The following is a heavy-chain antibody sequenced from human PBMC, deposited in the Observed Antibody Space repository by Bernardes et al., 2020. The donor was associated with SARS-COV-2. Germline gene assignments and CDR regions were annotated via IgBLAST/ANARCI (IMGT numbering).Heavy chain of an antibody. CDR3: ARDGVLLWFGELENWFDP. Sequence: GGSLRLSCAASGFTFSSYWMHWVRQAPGKGLVWVSRINSDGSSTSYADSVKGRFTISRDNAKNTLYLQMNSLRAEDTAVYYCARDGVLLWFGELENWFDPWGQGTLVTVSS. CDR2: INSDGSST. V-gene: IGHV3-74*01. D-gene: IGHD3-10*01. CDR1: GFTFSSYW. J-gene: IGHJ5*02.